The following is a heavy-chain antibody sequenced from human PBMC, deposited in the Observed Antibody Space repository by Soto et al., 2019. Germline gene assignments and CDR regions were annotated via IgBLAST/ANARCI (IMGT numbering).Heavy chain of an antibody. J-gene: IGHJ4*02. CDR2: ISGSMEWDSYMSGSSSTI. CDR3: ARWVINNYGYLPDH. V-gene: IGHV3-48*01. D-gene: IGHD5-18*01. Sequence: GGSLRLSCAASGFIFSNYSMNWVRQAPGKGLEWVAYISGSMEWDSYMSGSSSTIYYTDSVKGRFTISRDNAKNSLYLQMNSLRAEDTAVYFCARWVINNYGYLPDHWGQGTLVLVSS. CDR1: GFIFSNYS.